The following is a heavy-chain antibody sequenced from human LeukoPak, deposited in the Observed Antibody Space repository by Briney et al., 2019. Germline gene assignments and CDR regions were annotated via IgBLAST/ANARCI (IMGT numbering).Heavy chain of an antibody. CDR2: IIPILGIA. CDR3: ARDGEYSSGWYGGNYFDY. V-gene: IGHV1-69*04. Sequence: SVKVSCKASGGTFSSYAISWVRQAPGQGLEWMGRIIPILGIANYAQKFQGRVTITADKSTSTAYMELSSLRSEDTAVYYCARDGEYSSGWYGGNYFDYWGQGTLVAVSS. D-gene: IGHD6-19*01. J-gene: IGHJ4*02. CDR1: GGTFSSYA.